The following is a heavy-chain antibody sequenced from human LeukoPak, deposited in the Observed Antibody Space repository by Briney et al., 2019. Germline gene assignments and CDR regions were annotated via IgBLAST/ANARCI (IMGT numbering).Heavy chain of an antibody. CDR1: GGTFSSYA. V-gene: IGHV1-69*05. D-gene: IGHD6-19*01. Sequence: SVKVSCKASGGTFSSYAISWVRQAPGQGLEWMGRIIPIFGTANYAQKFQGRVTITTDESTSTAYMELSSLRSEDTAVYYCARAGGGWHREVAGTGYYYYYMDVWGKGTTVTVSS. CDR2: IIPIFGTA. J-gene: IGHJ6*03. CDR3: ARAGGGWHREVAGTGYYYYYMDV.